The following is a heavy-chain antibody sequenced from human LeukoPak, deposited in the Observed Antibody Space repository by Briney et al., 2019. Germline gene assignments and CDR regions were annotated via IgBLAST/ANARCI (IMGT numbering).Heavy chain of an antibody. CDR2: ISSSSSYI. CDR3: ARDPDLDAFDI. J-gene: IGHJ3*02. V-gene: IGHV3-21*01. CDR1: GFTFSSYS. Sequence: PGGSLRLSCAASGFTFSSYSMNWVRQAPGKGLEWVSSISSSSSYIYYADSVKGRFTISRDSAKNSLYLQMNSLRAEDTAVYYCARDPDLDAFDIWGQGTMVTVSS.